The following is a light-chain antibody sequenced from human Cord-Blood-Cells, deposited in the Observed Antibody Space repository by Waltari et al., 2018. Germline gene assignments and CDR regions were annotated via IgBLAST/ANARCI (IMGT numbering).Light chain of an antibody. J-gene: IGLJ3*02. Sequence: SVLTQPPSASGTPGQRVTISCSGSSSNIGSNHVYWYQQLPGTAPKLLIYTNNRRPSGFPERVSGSKSGTSASLAISGLRSEDEADYYCAAWDDSLSGRVFGGGTKLTVL. CDR3: AAWDDSLSGRV. V-gene: IGLV1-47*01. CDR2: TNN. CDR1: SSNIGSNH.